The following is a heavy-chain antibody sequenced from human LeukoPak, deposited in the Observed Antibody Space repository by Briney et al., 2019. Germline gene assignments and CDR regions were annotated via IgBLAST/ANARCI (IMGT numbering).Heavy chain of an antibody. J-gene: IGHJ4*02. V-gene: IGHV3-7*03. CDR1: GFIISSYW. Sequence: GGSLRLSCAASGFIISSYWMRWVRQAPGKGLEWVANIKQDGSEKNYVDSVKGRFTISRDNAKNSLYLQMNSLRAEDTAVYYCASGLELDYWGQGTLVTVSS. CDR2: IKQDGSEK. CDR3: ASGLELDY.